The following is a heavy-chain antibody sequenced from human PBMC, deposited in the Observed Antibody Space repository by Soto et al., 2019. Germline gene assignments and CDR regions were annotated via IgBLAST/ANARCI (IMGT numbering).Heavy chain of an antibody. CDR1: GASISSNGYY. CDR2: IFYSGTT. J-gene: IGHJ4*02. Sequence: SETLSLTCTVSGASISSNGYYWGWIRQPPGKGLEWIGSIFYSGTTHYNSSLRSRLSISVDTSKNVFSLKLSSLTAADTAIYYCATGAGWLRLDSRGWGQGTLVTVSS. V-gene: IGHV4-39*02. D-gene: IGHD5-12*01. CDR3: ATGAGWLRLDSRG.